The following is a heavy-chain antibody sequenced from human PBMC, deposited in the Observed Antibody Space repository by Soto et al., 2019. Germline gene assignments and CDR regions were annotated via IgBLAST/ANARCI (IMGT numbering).Heavy chain of an antibody. D-gene: IGHD3-3*02. CDR3: AKDVLAHSWYFVL. CDR2: ISDSGVST. J-gene: IGHJ2*01. Sequence: EVQLLESGGGLVQPGGSLRLSCAASGFTFSSYAMNWVRQAPGKGLEWVSAISDSGVSTYYADSVKGRFTISRDNSKNTLSLQMNSLRAEDTALYYCAKDVLAHSWYFVLWGRGTLVTVSS. V-gene: IGHV3-23*01. CDR1: GFTFSSYA.